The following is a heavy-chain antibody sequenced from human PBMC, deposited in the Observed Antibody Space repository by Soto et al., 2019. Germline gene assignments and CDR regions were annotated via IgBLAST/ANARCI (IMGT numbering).Heavy chain of an antibody. CDR1: GGSISSGGYY. V-gene: IGHV4-31*03. CDR3: ARGGYSYDFYYYYYGMDV. CDR2: IYYSGST. Sequence: QVQLQESGPGLVKPSQTLSLTCTVSGGSISSGGYYWSWIRQHPGKGLEWIGYIYYSGSTYYNPSLKSRVTISVDTSKNQFSLKLSSVTAADTAVYYCARGGYSYDFYYYYYGMDVWGQVTTVTVSS. J-gene: IGHJ6*02. D-gene: IGHD5-18*01.